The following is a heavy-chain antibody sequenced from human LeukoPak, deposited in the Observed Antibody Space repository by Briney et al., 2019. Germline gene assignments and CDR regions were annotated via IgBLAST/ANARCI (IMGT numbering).Heavy chain of an antibody. CDR1: GYSISTGYY. Sequence: SETLSLTCTVSGYSISTGYYWDWIRQPPGKGLGWIGTFYHGGSTYYNPSLKSRVTISVDTSKNQFSLKLSSVTAADTAMYYCARGHGYRYGYDYWGQGTLVTVSS. CDR3: ARGHGYRYGYDY. D-gene: IGHD5-18*01. CDR2: FYHGGST. V-gene: IGHV4-38-2*02. J-gene: IGHJ4*02.